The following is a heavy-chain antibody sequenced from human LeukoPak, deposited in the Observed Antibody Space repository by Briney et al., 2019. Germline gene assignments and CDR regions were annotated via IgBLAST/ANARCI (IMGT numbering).Heavy chain of an antibody. CDR3: ASMDSSGWPFDY. D-gene: IGHD6-19*01. CDR2: IYYSGST. CDR1: GGSISSYY. V-gene: IGHV4-59*01. Sequence: PSETLSLTCTVSGGSISSYYWSWIRQPPGKGMEWIGYIYYSGSTNYNPSLKSRVTISVETSKNQFSLKLSSVTAADTAVYYCASMDSSGWPFDYWGQGTLVTVSS. J-gene: IGHJ4*02.